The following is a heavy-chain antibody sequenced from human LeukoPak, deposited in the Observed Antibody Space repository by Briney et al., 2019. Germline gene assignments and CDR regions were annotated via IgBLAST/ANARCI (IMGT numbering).Heavy chain of an antibody. CDR3: STAGIAETSDY. D-gene: IGHD6-13*01. Sequence: GGSLRLSRAVSGFTFSSYAMNCVRDAPGRGLEWGSYIGPSGTAIYYADSVKGRFTISRDNARNSLFLQMNSLRAEDTSVYYCSTAGIAETSDYWGQGTLVTVSS. CDR2: IGPSGTAI. V-gene: IGHV3-48*01. J-gene: IGHJ4*02. CDR1: GFTFSSYA.